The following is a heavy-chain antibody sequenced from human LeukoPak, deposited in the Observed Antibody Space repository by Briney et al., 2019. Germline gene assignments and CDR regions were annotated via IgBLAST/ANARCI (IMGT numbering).Heavy chain of an antibody. CDR3: ARGISDCSGGSCYSPYAFDI. Sequence: PSETLSLTCAVYGVSFSGYYWSWIPQPPGKGLEWIGEINHSGSTKYNPSLKSRVTISVDTSKIQFSLKLSSVTAADTAVYYCARGISDCSGGSCYSPYAFDIWGQGTMVTVSS. CDR2: INHSGST. V-gene: IGHV4-34*01. D-gene: IGHD2-15*01. CDR1: GVSFSGYY. J-gene: IGHJ3*02.